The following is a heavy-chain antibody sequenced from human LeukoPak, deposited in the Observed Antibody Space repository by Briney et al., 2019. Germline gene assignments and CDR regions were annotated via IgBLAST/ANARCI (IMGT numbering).Heavy chain of an antibody. CDR2: ISAYNGNT. V-gene: IGHV1-18*01. D-gene: IGHD2-15*01. J-gene: IGHJ4*02. Sequence: ASVKVSCKASGYTFTSYGISWVRQAPGQGLEWMGWISAYNGNTNYAQKLQGRVTMTTDTSTSTAYRELRSLRSDDTAVYYCSSGSWYSSFDYWGQGTLVTVSS. CDR3: SSGSWYSSFDY. CDR1: GYTFTSYG.